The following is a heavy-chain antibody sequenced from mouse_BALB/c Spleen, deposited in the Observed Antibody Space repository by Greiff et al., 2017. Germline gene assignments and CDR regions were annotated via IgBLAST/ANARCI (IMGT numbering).Heavy chain of an antibody. CDR2: IYPGDGDT. V-gene: IGHV1-80*01. CDR1: GFAFSSYW. D-gene: IGHD1-1*01. CDR3: ARDGYGSSLYAMDY. Sequence: QVQLQQSGAELVRPGSSVKISCKASGFAFSSYWMNWVKQRPGQGLEWIGQIYPGDGDTNYNGKFKGKATLTADKSSSTAYMQLSSLTSEDSAVYFCARDGYGSSLYAMDYWGQGTSVTVSS. J-gene: IGHJ4*01.